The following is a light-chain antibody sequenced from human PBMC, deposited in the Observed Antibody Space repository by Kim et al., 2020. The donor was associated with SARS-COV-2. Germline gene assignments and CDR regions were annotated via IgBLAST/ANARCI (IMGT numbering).Light chain of an antibody. V-gene: IGKV1-5*01. CDR3: QQYSNDWA. J-gene: IGKJ1*01. CDR1: QSIDRW. Sequence: SASVGDRVTITCRASQSIDRWLAWYQQKRGKAPKLLIYDASSLESGVPSRFSGSGSGTEFTLTISRLQPDDFATYYCQQYSNDWAFGQGTKVDI. CDR2: DAS.